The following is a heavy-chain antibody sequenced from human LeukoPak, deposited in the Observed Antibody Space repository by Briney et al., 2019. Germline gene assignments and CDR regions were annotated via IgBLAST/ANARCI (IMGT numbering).Heavy chain of an antibody. D-gene: IGHD2-15*01. CDR1: GYTFTGSY. CDR2: INPNSGGT. Sequence: ASVKVSCKASGYTFTGSYMHWVRQAPGQGLEWMGWINPNSGGTSSAQKFQGRVTMTRDTSVSTAYMELSRLRSDDTALYYCARETGYCSGSRCYFIYWGQGTLVTVSS. V-gene: IGHV1-2*02. CDR3: ARETGYCSGSRCYFIY. J-gene: IGHJ4*02.